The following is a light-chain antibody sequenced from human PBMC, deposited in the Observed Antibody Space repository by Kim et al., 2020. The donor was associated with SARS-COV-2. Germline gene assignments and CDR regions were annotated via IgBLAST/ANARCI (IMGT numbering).Light chain of an antibody. V-gene: IGKV3-11*01. CDR2: AAP. CDR1: QSVGNY. Sequence: SSSPGERATLSCKASQSVGNYLAWYQQKPGQAPRLLIYAAPNRATGIPARFSGSGSGTDFTLTISSLEPEDFVLYYCHQRRDWPNTFGQGTKLEI. J-gene: IGKJ2*01. CDR3: HQRRDWPNT.